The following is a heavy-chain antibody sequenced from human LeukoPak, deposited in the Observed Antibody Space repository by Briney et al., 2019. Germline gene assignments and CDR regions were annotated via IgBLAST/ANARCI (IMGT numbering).Heavy chain of an antibody. V-gene: IGHV3-74*03. CDR2: IHPDGSIT. CDR1: GFTVSSNY. CDR3: APQQAYSPYNWFDP. D-gene: IGHD5-12*01. J-gene: IGHJ5*02. Sequence: PGGSLRLSCAASGFTVSSNYMSWVRQAPGKGLVWVSRIHPDGSITTYADSVKGRFTISRDNAKNTLYLQMNSLRAEDTAVYYCAPQQAYSPYNWFDPWGQGTLVTVSS.